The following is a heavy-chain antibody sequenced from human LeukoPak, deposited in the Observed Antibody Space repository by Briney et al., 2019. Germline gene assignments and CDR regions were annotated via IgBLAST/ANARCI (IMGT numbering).Heavy chain of an antibody. CDR2: ISGSGGST. J-gene: IGHJ5*02. Sequence: GGSLRLSCAASGFTFSNYAMSWVRRAPGEGLKWVSGISGSGGSTYYADSVKGRFTISRDNSKNMLYLQMNSLRAEDTAVYYCAKDPYNMAVVNTNGWFDPWGQGTLVTVSS. D-gene: IGHD3-22*01. CDR3: AKDPYNMAVVNTNGWFDP. V-gene: IGHV3-23*01. CDR1: GFTFSNYA.